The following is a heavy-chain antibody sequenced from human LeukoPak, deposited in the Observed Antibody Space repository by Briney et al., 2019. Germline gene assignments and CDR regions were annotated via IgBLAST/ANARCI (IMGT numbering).Heavy chain of an antibody. Sequence: GGSLRLSCAASGFTFSSYAMHWVRQAPGKGLEWVAVISYDGSNKYYADSVKGRFTISRDNSKNTLYLQMNSLRAEDTAVYYCARGGGPRPPGWYYFDYWGQGTLVTVSS. D-gene: IGHD6-19*01. CDR3: ARGGGPRPPGWYYFDY. J-gene: IGHJ4*02. V-gene: IGHV3-30-3*01. CDR2: ISYDGSNK. CDR1: GFTFSSYA.